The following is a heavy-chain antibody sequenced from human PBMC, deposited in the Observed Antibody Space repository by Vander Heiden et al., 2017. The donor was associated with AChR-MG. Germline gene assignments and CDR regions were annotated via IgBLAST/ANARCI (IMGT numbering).Heavy chain of an antibody. J-gene: IGHJ6*03. Sequence: EVQLVESGGGLVQPGRSLRLSCAASGFPFVDDAMDGVRQAPGKGLEWVSGISWNSGSIGYADSVKGRFTISRDNAKNSLYLQMNSLRAEDTALYYCAKAPRGAYYYYYMDVWGKGTTVTVSS. CDR3: AKAPRGAYYYYYMDV. V-gene: IGHV3-9*01. CDR1: GFPFVDDA. CDR2: ISWNSGSI.